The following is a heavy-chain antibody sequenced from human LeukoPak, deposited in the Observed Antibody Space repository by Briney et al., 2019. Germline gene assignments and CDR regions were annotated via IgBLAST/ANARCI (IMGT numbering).Heavy chain of an antibody. CDR1: GFTFSSYS. D-gene: IGHD1-26*01. V-gene: IGHV3-21*04. CDR2: ISSSSSYI. Sequence: GGSLRLSCAASGFTFSSYSMNWVRQAPGKGLEWVSSISSSSSYIYYADSVKGRFTISRDTSKSTLFLQMDTLGADDTAIYYCAKAGGGRYWDYWGQGTLVTVSS. CDR3: AKAGGGRYWDY. J-gene: IGHJ4*02.